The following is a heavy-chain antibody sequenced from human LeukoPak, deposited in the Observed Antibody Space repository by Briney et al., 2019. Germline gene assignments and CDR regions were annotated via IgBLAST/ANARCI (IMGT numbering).Heavy chain of an antibody. CDR1: GYTFTGYY. D-gene: IGHD5-18*01. CDR2: INPNSGGT. J-gene: IGHJ4*02. V-gene: IGHV1-2*04. Sequence: ASVKVSCKASGYTFTGYYMHWVRQAPGQGLEWMGWINPNSGGTNYAQKFQGWVTMTRDTSISTAYMELSRLRSDDTAVYYCARGSDRIQLWLRSFDYWGQGTLVTVSS. CDR3: ARGSDRIQLWLRSFDY.